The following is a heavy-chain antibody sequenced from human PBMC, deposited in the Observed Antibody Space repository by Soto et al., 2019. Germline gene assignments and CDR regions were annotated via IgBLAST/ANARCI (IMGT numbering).Heavy chain of an antibody. Sequence: WTWLRQPPGKGLEWIGFVDYSGSTNYNPSLKSRVSISIDTSRNQFSLKLSSVTAADTAMYYCARDDMVVLLAANYDYYGLDVWGQGTTVTVSS. J-gene: IGHJ6*02. CDR3: ARDDMVVLLAANYDYYGLDV. CDR2: VDYSGST. V-gene: IGHV4-59*01. D-gene: IGHD2-2*01.